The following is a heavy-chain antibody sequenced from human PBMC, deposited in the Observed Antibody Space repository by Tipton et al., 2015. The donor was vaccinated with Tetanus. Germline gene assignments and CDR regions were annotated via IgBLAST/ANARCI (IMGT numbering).Heavy chain of an antibody. J-gene: IGHJ6*02. Sequence: GLVKPSETLSLTCSVSGTSIMDKRHYWGWIRQPPGKGLEWIASIYFQGSTYYSPSLKSRVSISVDGSNNQFSLDLNSVTAADTAVYYCARAHYDFWSSDSYYYGMDVWGQGTTVTVSS. CDR3: ARAHYDFWSSDSYYYGMDV. CDR1: GTSIMDKRHY. V-gene: IGHV4-39*07. D-gene: IGHD3-3*01. CDR2: IYFQGST.